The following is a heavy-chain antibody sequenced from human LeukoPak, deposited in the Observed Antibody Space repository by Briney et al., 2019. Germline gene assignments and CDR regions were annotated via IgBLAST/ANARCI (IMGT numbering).Heavy chain of an antibody. CDR3: ARAGSSGWSPSYYYYYGMGV. CDR2: INHSGST. V-gene: IGHV4-34*01. D-gene: IGHD6-19*01. J-gene: IGHJ6*02. CDR1: GGSFSGYY. Sequence: SETLSLTCAVYGGSFSGYYWSWIRQPPGRGLEWIGEINHSGSTNYNPSLKSRVTISVDTSKNQFSLKLSSVTAADTAVYYCARAGSSGWSPSYYYYYGMGVWGQGTTVTVSS.